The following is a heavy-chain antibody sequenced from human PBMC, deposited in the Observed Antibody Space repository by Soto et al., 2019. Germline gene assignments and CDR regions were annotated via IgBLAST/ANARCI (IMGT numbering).Heavy chain of an antibody. Sequence: ASVKVSCKASGFTFTSSAVQWVRQARGQRLEWIGWIVVGSGNTNYAQKFQERVTITRDMSTSTAYMELSSLRSEDTAVYYCAAGAAAAALLMGTPDNYYGMDVWGQGTTVTVSS. D-gene: IGHD2-8*01. V-gene: IGHV1-58*01. CDR3: AAGAAAAALLMGTPDNYYGMDV. CDR1: GFTFTSSA. J-gene: IGHJ6*02. CDR2: IVVGSGNT.